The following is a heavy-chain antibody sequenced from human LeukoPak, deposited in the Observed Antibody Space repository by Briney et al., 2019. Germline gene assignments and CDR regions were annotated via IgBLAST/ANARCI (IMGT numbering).Heavy chain of an antibody. Sequence: GGSLRLSCAASGFTFSSYSMNWVRQAPGKGLEWVSSISSSSSYIYYADSVKGRFTISRDNAKNSLYLQMYSLRAEDTAVYYCARDRYYYDSSGYYSLDAFDIWGQGTMVTVSS. J-gene: IGHJ3*02. D-gene: IGHD3-22*01. CDR2: ISSSSSYI. CDR3: ARDRYYYDSSGYYSLDAFDI. CDR1: GFTFSSYS. V-gene: IGHV3-21*01.